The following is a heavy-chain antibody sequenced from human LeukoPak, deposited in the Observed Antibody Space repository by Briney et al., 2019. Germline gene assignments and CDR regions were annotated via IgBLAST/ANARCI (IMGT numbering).Heavy chain of an antibody. Sequence: PGGSLRLSCAASEFTFSNYWMHWVRQAPGKGLVWVSRINNDGSSTSYADSVKGRFTISRDNAKNTLYLQMNSLRVEDTAVYYCARGFTIFGVVNDGFDIWGQGTTVTVSS. D-gene: IGHD3-3*01. CDR3: ARGFTIFGVVNDGFDI. J-gene: IGHJ3*02. CDR2: INNDGSST. CDR1: EFTFSNYW. V-gene: IGHV3-74*01.